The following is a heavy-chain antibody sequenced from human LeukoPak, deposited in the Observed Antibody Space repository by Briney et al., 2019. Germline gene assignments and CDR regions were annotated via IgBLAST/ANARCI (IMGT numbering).Heavy chain of an antibody. Sequence: GASVKVSCKASGYTFTGYYMHWVRQAPGQGLEWMGWINPNSGGTNYAQKFQGRVTMTRDTSISTAYMELSRLRSDDTAVYYCARAHQLRLGELSLYTHDPWGQGTLVTVSS. CDR1: GYTFTGYY. CDR2: INPNSGGT. CDR3: ARAHQLRLGELSLYTHDP. V-gene: IGHV1-2*02. D-gene: IGHD3-16*02. J-gene: IGHJ5*02.